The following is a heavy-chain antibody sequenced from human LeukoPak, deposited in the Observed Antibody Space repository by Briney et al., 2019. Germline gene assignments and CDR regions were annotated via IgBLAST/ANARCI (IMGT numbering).Heavy chain of an antibody. CDR2: IYPGDSDT. V-gene: IGHV5-51*01. Sequence: GESLKISCKGSGYSFPTYWIGWVRQMPGKGLEGMGIIYPGDSDTRYSPSFQGQVTISADKSISTAYLQWSSLKASDTAMYYCARESSGYYRYFDYWGQGTLVTVSS. J-gene: IGHJ4*02. D-gene: IGHD3-22*01. CDR1: GYSFPTYW. CDR3: ARESSGYYRYFDY.